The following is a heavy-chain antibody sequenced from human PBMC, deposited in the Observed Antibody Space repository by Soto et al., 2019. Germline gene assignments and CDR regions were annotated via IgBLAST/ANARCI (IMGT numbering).Heavy chain of an antibody. CDR1: GYTFTSYA. Sequence: ASVKVSCKASGYTFTSYAMHWVRQAPGQRLEWMGWINAGNGNTKYSQKFQGRVTITRDTSASTAYMELSSLRSEDTAVYYFARELYCSSTSCYRVFDYWGQGTLVTVSS. CDR2: INAGNGNT. CDR3: ARELYCSSTSCYRVFDY. D-gene: IGHD2-2*02. J-gene: IGHJ4*02. V-gene: IGHV1-3*01.